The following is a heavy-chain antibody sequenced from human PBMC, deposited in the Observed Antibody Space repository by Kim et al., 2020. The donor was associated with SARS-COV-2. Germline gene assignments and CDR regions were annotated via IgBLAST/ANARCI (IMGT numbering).Heavy chain of an antibody. Sequence: ASVKVSCKASGYTFTSYGISWVRQAPGQGLEWMGWISAYNGNTNYAQKLQGRVTMTTDTSTSTAYMELRSLRSDDTPVYYCARGPYFDWLSNPSWRDAFDIWGQGTMVTVSS. J-gene: IGHJ3*02. D-gene: IGHD3-9*01. CDR2: ISAYNGNT. V-gene: IGHV1-18*01. CDR3: ARGPYFDWLSNPSWRDAFDI. CDR1: GYTFTSYG.